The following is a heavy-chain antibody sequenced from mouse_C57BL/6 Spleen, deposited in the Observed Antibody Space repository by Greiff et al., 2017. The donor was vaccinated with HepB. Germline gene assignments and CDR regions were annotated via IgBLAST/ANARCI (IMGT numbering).Heavy chain of an antibody. D-gene: IGHD1-1*01. J-gene: IGHJ3*01. CDR1: GFTFSSYA. Sequence: EVKLVESGGGLVKPGGSLKLSCAASGFTFSSYAMSWVRQTPEKRLEWVATISDGGSYTYYPDNVKGRFTISRDNAKNNLYLQMSHLKSEDTAMYYCARASIYYSSSWFAYWGQGTLVTVSA. CDR3: ARASIYYSSSWFAY. V-gene: IGHV5-4*03. CDR2: ISDGGSYT.